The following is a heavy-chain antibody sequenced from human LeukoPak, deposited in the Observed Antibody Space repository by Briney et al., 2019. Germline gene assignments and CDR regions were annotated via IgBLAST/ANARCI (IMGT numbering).Heavy chain of an antibody. CDR1: VGSISDSSCY. CDR3: ASAPRRGSIGGPDN. CDR2: IYFSGTT. D-gene: IGHD3-10*01. Sequence: RSETLSLACTVSVGSISDSSCYWGWIRQPPGKGLEWVGRIYFSGTTYYNPSLKSRVTISVDTSKNQFSLKLSSVTAADTAVYYCASAPRRGSIGGPDNWGQGTL. J-gene: IGHJ4*02. V-gene: IGHV4-39*01.